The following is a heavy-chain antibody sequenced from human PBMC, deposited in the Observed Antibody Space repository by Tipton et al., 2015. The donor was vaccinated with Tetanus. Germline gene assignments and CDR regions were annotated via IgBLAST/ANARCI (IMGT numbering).Heavy chain of an antibody. V-gene: IGHV3-21*01. D-gene: IGHD6-6*01. Sequence: SLRLSCVGSGFTFSDYSINWVRQAPGRGLEWVSSISSTTSYIYYSDSVKGRFTISRDNAKNSLYLQMNSLTADDTAVYFCASGSSLDYWGQGTLVTVSS. J-gene: IGHJ4*02. CDR2: ISSTTSYI. CDR1: GFTFSDYS. CDR3: ASGSSLDY.